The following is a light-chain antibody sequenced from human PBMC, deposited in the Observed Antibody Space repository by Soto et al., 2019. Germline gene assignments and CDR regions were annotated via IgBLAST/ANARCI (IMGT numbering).Light chain of an antibody. V-gene: IGLV4-69*01. CDR2: LNSDGSH. CDR1: SGHSSYA. CDR3: QTWGTGIHVV. J-gene: IGLJ2*01. Sequence: QLVLTQSPSASASLGASVKLTCTLSSGHSSYAIAWHQQQPEKGPRYLMKLNSDGSHSKGDGIPDRFSGSSSGAERYLTIPTRQSEDEADYYCQTWGTGIHVVFGGGTQLTVL.